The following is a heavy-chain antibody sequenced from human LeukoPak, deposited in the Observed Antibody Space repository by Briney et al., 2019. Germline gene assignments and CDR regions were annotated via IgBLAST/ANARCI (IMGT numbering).Heavy chain of an antibody. V-gene: IGHV1-2*06. Sequence: ASVKVSCKASGYTFTGYYMHWVRQAPGQGLEWMGRINPNSGGTNYAQKFQSRVTITRDTSISTAYMELSRLRSDDTAVYYCARSLLLWFGEDWGQGTLVTVSS. CDR2: INPNSGGT. CDR1: GYTFTGYY. D-gene: IGHD3-10*01. CDR3: ARSLLLWFGED. J-gene: IGHJ4*02.